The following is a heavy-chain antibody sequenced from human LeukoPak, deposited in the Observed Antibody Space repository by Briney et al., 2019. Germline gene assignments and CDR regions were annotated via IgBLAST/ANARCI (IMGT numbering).Heavy chain of an antibody. CDR2: INPNSGGT. Sequence: ASVKVSYKASGYTFTGYYMHWVRQAPGQGLEWMGWINPNSGGTNYAQKFQGRVTMTRDTSISTAYMELSRLRSDDTAVYYCARAGRTHSSSWYGLGYWGQGTLVTVSS. CDR3: ARAGRTHSSSWYGLGY. J-gene: IGHJ4*02. V-gene: IGHV1-2*02. D-gene: IGHD6-13*01. CDR1: GYTFTGYY.